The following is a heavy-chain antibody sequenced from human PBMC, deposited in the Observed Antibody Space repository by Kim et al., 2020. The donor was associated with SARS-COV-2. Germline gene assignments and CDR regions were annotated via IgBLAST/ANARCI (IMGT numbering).Heavy chain of an antibody. CDR1: GESFSDYY. J-gene: IGHJ6*03. V-gene: IGHV4-34*01. D-gene: IGHD2-2*02. Sequence: SETLSLTCAVYGESFSDYYWSWIRRPPGKGLEWIGEINHSGSTNYNPSLKSRVTISVDTSKNQFSLKVTSLTAADTAVYYCARGRIGVVPSPILGLGPSWTYFSMDVWGRGATVTVSS. CDR2: INHSGST. CDR3: ARGRIGVVPSPILGLGPSWTYFSMDV.